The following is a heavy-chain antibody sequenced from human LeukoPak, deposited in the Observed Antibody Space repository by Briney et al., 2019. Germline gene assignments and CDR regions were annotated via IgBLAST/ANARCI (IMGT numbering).Heavy chain of an antibody. D-gene: IGHD1-14*01. CDR3: ARVGPRVNPDYYYYYMDV. V-gene: IGHV3-9*01. Sequence: PGGSLRLSCAASGFTFDDYAMHWVRQAPGKGLEWVSGISWNSGSIGYADSVKGRFTISRDNAKNSLYLQMNSLRAEDTAVYYCARVGPRVNPDYYYYYMDVWGKGTTVTVSS. CDR1: GFTFDDYA. J-gene: IGHJ6*03. CDR2: ISWNSGSI.